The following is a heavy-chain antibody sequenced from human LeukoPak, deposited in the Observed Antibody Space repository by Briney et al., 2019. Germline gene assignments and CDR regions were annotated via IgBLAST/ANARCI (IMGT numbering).Heavy chain of an antibody. D-gene: IGHD2-15*01. CDR3: ARVGAYCSGGSCYGYYYYYMDV. CDR2: INHSGST. CDR1: GFTFSIYW. V-gene: IGHV4-34*01. J-gene: IGHJ6*03. Sequence: PGGSLRLSCAASGFTFSIYWMNWVRQPPGKGLEWIGEINHSGSTNYNPSLKSRVTISVDTSKNQFSLKLSSVTAADTAVYYCARVGAYCSGGSCYGYYYYYMDVWGKGTTVTVSS.